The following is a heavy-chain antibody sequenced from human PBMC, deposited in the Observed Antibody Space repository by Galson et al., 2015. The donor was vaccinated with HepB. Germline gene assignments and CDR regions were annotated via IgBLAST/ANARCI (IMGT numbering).Heavy chain of an antibody. CDR1: GYTFTSYG. D-gene: IGHD3-22*01. Sequence: SVKVSCKASGYTFTSYGISWVRQAPGQGLEWMGWISAYNGNTNYAQKLQGRVTITADESTSTAYMELSSLRSEDTAVYYCARGYYYDSSSPFDPWGQGTLVTVSS. CDR2: ISAYNGNT. V-gene: IGHV1-18*01. CDR3: ARGYYYDSSSPFDP. J-gene: IGHJ5*02.